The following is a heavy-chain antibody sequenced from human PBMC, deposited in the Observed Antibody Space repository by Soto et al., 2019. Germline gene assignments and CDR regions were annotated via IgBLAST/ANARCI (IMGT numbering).Heavy chain of an antibody. Sequence: EVQVVETGGGLIQPGGSLRLSCAVSGFSVTHNYMTWVRQAPGKGLDCVSVSYRVGRPYYANSVNGRFTLARDTSTNMVYLQMNSLRVEYTAVYYCARDTENTGGGLDVWGQGAMVTVSS. CDR1: GFSVTHNY. D-gene: IGHD2-8*02. V-gene: IGHV3-53*02. CDR2: SYRVGRP. J-gene: IGHJ3*01. CDR3: ARDTENTGGGLDV.